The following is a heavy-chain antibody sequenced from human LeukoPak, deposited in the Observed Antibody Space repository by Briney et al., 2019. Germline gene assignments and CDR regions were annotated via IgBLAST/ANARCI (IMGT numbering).Heavy chain of an antibody. CDR2: ISSSSSYI. D-gene: IGHD3-22*01. V-gene: IGHV3-21*01. J-gene: IGHJ3*02. CDR3: ARDIYYDSSGYYIDAFDI. Sequence: GGSLRLSCAASGFTFSNAWMSWVRQAPGKGLEWVSSISSSSSYIYYADSVKGRFTISRDNAKNSLYLQMNSLRAEDTAVYYCARDIYYDSSGYYIDAFDIWGQGTMVTVS. CDR1: GFTFSNAW.